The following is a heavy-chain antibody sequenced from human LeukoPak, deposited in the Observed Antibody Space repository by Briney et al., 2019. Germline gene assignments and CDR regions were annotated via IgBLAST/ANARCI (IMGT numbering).Heavy chain of an antibody. D-gene: IGHD2-8*01. CDR2: INQTGNEK. V-gene: IGHV3-7*01. J-gene: IGHJ4*01. CDR3: ARDINGPSN. CDR1: GFTFSNYW. Sequence: PGGSLRLSCVGSGFTFSNYWMSWVRQATGKGLEWVANINQTGNEKYYVDSVRGRFTISRDNAKNSLYLQMTILEAEDTAVYYCARDINGPSNWGQGVLVAVSS.